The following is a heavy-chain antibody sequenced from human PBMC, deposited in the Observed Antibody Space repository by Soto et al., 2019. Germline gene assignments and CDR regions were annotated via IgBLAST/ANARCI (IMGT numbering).Heavy chain of an antibody. V-gene: IGHV3-30*18. D-gene: IGHD6-13*01. J-gene: IGHJ6*02. CDR1: GFTFSSYG. CDR2: ISYDGSNK. Sequence: GGSLRLSCAASGFTFSSYGMHWVRQAPGKGLEWVAVISYDGSNKYYADSVKGRFTISRDNSKNTLYLQMNSLRAEDTAVYYCAKEAGRTYYYGMDVWGQGTTVTVSS. CDR3: AKEAGRTYYYGMDV.